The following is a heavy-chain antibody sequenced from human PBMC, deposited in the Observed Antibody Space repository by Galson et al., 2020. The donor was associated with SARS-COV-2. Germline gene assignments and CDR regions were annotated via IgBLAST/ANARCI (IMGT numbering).Heavy chain of an antibody. CDR1: GFTFSSYA. V-gene: IGHV3-30-3*01. D-gene: IGHD2-2*01. Sequence: GGSLRLSCAASGFTFSSYAMHWVRQAPGKGLEWVAVISYDGSNKYYADSVKGRFTISRDNSKNTLYLQMNSLRAEDTAVYYCARVPAAMLGLHGMDVWGQGTTVTVSS. CDR2: ISYDGSNK. J-gene: IGHJ6*02. CDR3: ARVPAAMLGLHGMDV.